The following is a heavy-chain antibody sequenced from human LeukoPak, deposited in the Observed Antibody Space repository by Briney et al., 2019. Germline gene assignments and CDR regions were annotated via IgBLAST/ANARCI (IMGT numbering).Heavy chain of an antibody. J-gene: IGHJ4*02. V-gene: IGHV1-24*01. CDR2: SDPEDGER. CDR3: VTGFTTMAVDYFDY. Sequence: GASVKVSCKVPGKTLSDLSIHWLRQPPGKGLEWLGGSDPEDGERIYAQMFQGRVTMTEDTSIDTAYMELSSLRSEDTAVYYCVTGFTTMAVDYFDYWGQGTLVTVSP. CDR1: GKTLSDLS. D-gene: IGHD5-18*01.